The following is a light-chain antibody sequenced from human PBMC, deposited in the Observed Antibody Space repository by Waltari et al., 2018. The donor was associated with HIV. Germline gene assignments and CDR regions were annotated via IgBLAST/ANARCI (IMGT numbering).Light chain of an antibody. CDR2: RND. J-gene: IGLJ1*01. V-gene: IGLV1-47*01. CDR1: RSNIGSNY. CDR3: AAWDDSLSGYV. Sequence: QSLLTQPPSASGTPGQRVTISCSGGRSNIGSNYVFCYQFLPGTAPKLLAYRNDQRPSGVPDRLSGSKSGTSASLAISGLRSEDEADYYCAAWDDSLSGYVFGTGTKVTVL.